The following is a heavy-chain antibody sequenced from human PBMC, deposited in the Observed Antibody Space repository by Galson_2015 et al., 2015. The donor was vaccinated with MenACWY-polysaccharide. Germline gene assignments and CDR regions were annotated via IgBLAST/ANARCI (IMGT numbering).Heavy chain of an antibody. V-gene: IGHV3-73*01. D-gene: IGHD2-15*01. CDR3: TRDMRTLDY. J-gene: IGHJ4*02. Sequence: SLRLSCAASGFTFSDPAIHWVRQASGKGLEWVGRIRSKANNYATGYAASVKGRFTISRDDSKNTAYLQMNSLKTEDTAVYFCTRDMRTLDYWSRGTLDTVSS. CDR1: GFTFSDPA. CDR2: IRSKANNYAT.